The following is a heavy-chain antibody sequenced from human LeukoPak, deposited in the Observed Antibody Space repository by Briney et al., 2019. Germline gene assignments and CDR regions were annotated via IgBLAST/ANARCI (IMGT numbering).Heavy chain of an antibody. CDR2: ISSSGRTI. Sequence: PGGSLRLSCAASGFTFSSYSMNWVRQTPGKGLEWISYISSSGRTIYYADSVKGRFTISRDNAKNSLYLQMNSLRAEDTAVYYCARSVAWGEKYFQHWGQGTLVTVSS. V-gene: IGHV3-48*04. D-gene: IGHD3-16*01. CDR1: GFTFSSYS. J-gene: IGHJ1*01. CDR3: ARSVAWGEKYFQH.